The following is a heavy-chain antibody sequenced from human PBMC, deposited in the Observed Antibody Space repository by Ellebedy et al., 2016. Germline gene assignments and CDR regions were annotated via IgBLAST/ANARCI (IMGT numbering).Heavy chain of an antibody. CDR1: GFTFSSYR. CDR3: VIGYYSDSRAYYPDY. CDR2: IKADGSQI. Sequence: GESLKISCAVSGFTFSSYRMSWVRQAPGRGLEWVANIKADGSQIFYVDSVKGRFTISRDNVQDSLLLQMNSLRAEDTAVYYCVIGYYSDSRAYYPDYWGRGTLVTVSS. J-gene: IGHJ4*02. V-gene: IGHV3-7*03. D-gene: IGHD3-22*01.